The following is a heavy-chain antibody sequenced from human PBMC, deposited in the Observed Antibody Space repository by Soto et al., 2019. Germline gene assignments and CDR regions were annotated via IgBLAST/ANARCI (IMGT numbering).Heavy chain of an antibody. CDR2: IIPIFGTA. Sequence: SVKVSCKASGGTFNSYAISWVRQAPGRGLEWMGGIIPIFGTANYAQKFQGRVTITADESTSTAYMELSSLRSEDTAVYYCAGRRIAADWFDPWGQGTLVNVSS. CDR3: AGRRIAADWFDP. CDR1: GGTFNSYA. V-gene: IGHV1-69*13. D-gene: IGHD6-13*01. J-gene: IGHJ5*02.